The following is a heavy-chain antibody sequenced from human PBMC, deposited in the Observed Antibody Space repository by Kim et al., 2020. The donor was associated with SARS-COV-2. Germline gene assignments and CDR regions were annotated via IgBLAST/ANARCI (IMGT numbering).Heavy chain of an antibody. CDR1: GGSISSSSYY. V-gene: IGHV4-39*01. Sequence: SETLSLTCTVSGGSISSSSYYWGWIRQPPGKGLEWIGSIYYSGSTYYNPSLKSRVTISVDTSKNQFSLKLSSVTAADTAVYYCARPYDYVWGSPPGLVVRGGMDVWGQGTTVTVSS. J-gene: IGHJ6*02. D-gene: IGHD3-16*01. CDR2: IYYSGST. CDR3: ARPYDYVWGSPPGLVVRGGMDV.